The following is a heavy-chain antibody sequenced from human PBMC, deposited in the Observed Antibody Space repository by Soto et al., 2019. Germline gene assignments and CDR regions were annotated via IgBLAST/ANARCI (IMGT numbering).Heavy chain of an antibody. J-gene: IGHJ3*02. Sequence: QVQLQQWGAGLLKPSETLSLTCAVYGGSFSGYYWSWIRQPPGKGLEWIGEINHSGSTNYNPSLKSRVTISVDTSKNQFSLKLSSVTGADTAVYYCARARSFTIFGVVKSAFDIWGQGTMVTVSS. CDR3: ARARSFTIFGVVKSAFDI. D-gene: IGHD3-3*01. CDR1: GGSFSGYY. CDR2: INHSGST. V-gene: IGHV4-34*01.